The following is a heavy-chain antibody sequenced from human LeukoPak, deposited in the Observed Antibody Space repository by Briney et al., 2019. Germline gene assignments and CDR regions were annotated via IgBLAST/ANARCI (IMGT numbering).Heavy chain of an antibody. Sequence: GESLKISCKGSGYSITSYWIGWVRQMPGKGLEWMGIIYPGDSDARYSPSFQGQATISADKSINTAYLQWSSLKASDTAMYYCARQLSAAAGYWGQGTLVTVSS. V-gene: IGHV5-51*01. D-gene: IGHD6-13*01. J-gene: IGHJ4*02. CDR1: GYSITSYW. CDR2: IYPGDSDA. CDR3: ARQLSAAAGY.